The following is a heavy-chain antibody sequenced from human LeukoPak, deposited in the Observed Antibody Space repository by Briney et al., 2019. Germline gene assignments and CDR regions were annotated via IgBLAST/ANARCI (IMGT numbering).Heavy chain of an antibody. Sequence: GGSRRLSSAASAFTFSEVWMGWVRHVPGKGLEWVGRLKSEEDRGATDYAAPVKGRFTISRDDSKDTLYLQMQGLKTEDTSLYYCSADSVWSVAPGPFESWGQGVLVVVSS. D-gene: IGHD2-21*01. CDR3: SADSVWSVAPGPFES. CDR1: AFTFSEVW. J-gene: IGHJ4*02. V-gene: IGHV3-15*01. CDR2: LKSEEDRGAT.